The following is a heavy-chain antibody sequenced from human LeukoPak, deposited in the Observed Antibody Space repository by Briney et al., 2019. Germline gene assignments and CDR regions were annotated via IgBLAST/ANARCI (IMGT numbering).Heavy chain of an antibody. V-gene: IGHV3-20*04. CDR1: GFTFDDYG. J-gene: IGHJ6*03. Sequence: PGGSLRLSCAASGFTFDDYGMSWVRQAPGKGLEWVFGINWNGGSTGYADSVKGRFTISRDNAKNSLYLQMNSLRAEDTALYYCARVGQLTPYYYYYMDVWGKGTTVTVSS. CDR3: ARVGQLTPYYYYYMDV. CDR2: INWNGGST. D-gene: IGHD6-13*01.